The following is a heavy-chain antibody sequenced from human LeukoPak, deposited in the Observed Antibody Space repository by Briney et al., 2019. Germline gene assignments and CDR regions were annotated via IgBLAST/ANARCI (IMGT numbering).Heavy chain of an antibody. CDR1: GGTFSTYA. CDR3: ARGTITSGYYTWYFDY. CDR2: IIPILDTT. D-gene: IGHD3-3*01. J-gene: IGHJ4*02. V-gene: IGHV1-69*13. Sequence: EASVKVSCKASGGTFSTYAICWVRQAPGQGLQWMGGIIPILDTTNYAQKFQGRVTITADESTSTAYMELSSLKSEDTAVYYCARGTITSGYYTWYFDYWGQGTLVTVSS.